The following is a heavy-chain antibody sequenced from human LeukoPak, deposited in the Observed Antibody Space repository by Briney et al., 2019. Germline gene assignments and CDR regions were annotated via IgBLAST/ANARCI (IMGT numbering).Heavy chain of an antibody. CDR2: ISHDGSNK. CDR1: GFPFSDYG. CDR3: ARSPYYYGSGSYWLDY. Sequence: GGSLRLSCAASGFPFSDYGMYWVRQAPGKGLEWLAVISHDGSNKHYADSVKGRFTISRDNAKNSLYLQMNSLRAEDTAVYYCARSPYYYGSGSYWLDYWGQGTLVTVSS. D-gene: IGHD3-10*01. V-gene: IGHV3-30*03. J-gene: IGHJ4*02.